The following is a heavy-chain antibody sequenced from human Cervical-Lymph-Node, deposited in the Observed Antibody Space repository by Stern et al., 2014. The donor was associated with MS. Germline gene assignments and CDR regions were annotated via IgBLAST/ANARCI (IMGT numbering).Heavy chain of an antibody. CDR2: ISAYNVTQ. J-gene: IGHJ3*02. Sequence: QMQLVQSGAEVKKPGASVKVSCKASGYTFTSYGISWVRQAPGKGLEWMRWISAYNVTQNYAQKLQGRVPMPTDTSTSTAYMELRSLRPDDTAGYYCARGLLGRENAFDIGGQGTMVTVSS. CDR1: GYTFTSYG. D-gene: IGHD2-15*01. V-gene: IGHV1-18*01. CDR3: ARGLLGRENAFDI.